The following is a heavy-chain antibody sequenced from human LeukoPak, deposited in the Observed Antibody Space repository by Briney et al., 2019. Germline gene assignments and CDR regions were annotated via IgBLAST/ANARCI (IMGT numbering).Heavy chain of an antibody. CDR1: GFTFSRYG. Sequence: GGSLRLSCVASSGFTFSRYGMHWVRQAPGKGLEWVAVIWYDGSNKYYADSVKGRFTISRDNSKTTLFLQMNSLRAEDTAVYYCARELVGYYFDYWGQGTLVTVSS. D-gene: IGHD3-10*01. CDR2: IWYDGSNK. CDR3: ARELVGYYFDY. J-gene: IGHJ4*02. V-gene: IGHV3-33*01.